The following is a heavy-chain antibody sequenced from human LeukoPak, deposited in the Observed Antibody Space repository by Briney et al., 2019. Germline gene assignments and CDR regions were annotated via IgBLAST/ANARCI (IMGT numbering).Heavy chain of an antibody. Sequence: ASVKVSCKASGYTFTGYYMHWVRQAPGQGLEWMGRINPNSGGTNYAQKFQGRVTMTRDTSISTAYMELSRLRSDDTAVYYCARVSIAVAGTRIDYWGQGTLVTVSP. D-gene: IGHD6-19*01. V-gene: IGHV1-2*06. CDR2: INPNSGGT. CDR3: ARVSIAVAGTRIDY. J-gene: IGHJ4*02. CDR1: GYTFTGYY.